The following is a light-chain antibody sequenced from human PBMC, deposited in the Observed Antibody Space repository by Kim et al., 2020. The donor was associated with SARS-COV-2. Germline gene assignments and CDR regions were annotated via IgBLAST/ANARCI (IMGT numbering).Light chain of an antibody. CDR3: SSVTTSSFPYV. CDR1: SSDVGAYNY. CDR2: DVN. Sequence: QSVLTQPASVSGSPGQSITISCTGTSSDVGAYNYVSWYQQYPGQAPKLIIYDVNNRPSGVSNRFSGSKSGNTASLTISGLQAEDEADYYCSSVTTSSFPYVFGTGTKVTVL. V-gene: IGLV2-14*03. J-gene: IGLJ1*01.